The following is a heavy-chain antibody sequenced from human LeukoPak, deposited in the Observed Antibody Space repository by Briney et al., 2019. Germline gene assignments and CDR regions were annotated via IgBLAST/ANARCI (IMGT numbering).Heavy chain of an antibody. CDR3: ARETSREQYYFDY. CDR1: GGTFSSYA. D-gene: IGHD1-26*01. CDR2: INAGNGNT. Sequence: ASVKVSCKASGGTFSSYAISWVRQAPGQRLEWMGWINAGNGNTKYSQKFQGRVTITRDTSASTAYMELSSLRSEDTAVYYCARETSREQYYFDYWGQGTLVTVSS. J-gene: IGHJ4*02. V-gene: IGHV1-3*01.